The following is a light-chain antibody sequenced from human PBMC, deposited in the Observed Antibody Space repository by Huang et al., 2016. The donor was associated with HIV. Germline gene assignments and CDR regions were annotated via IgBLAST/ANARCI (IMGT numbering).Light chain of an antibody. V-gene: IGKV3-11*01. Sequence: EIVLTQSPATLSLSPGERATLSCRTSQSVSSYLAWYHQKPGQAPRLLIYDASNRATGIPARFSGSGSGTDFTLTISSLEPEDFAVYYSQHRSNWPYTFGQGTKLEIK. J-gene: IGKJ2*01. CDR2: DAS. CDR3: QHRSNWPYT. CDR1: QSVSSY.